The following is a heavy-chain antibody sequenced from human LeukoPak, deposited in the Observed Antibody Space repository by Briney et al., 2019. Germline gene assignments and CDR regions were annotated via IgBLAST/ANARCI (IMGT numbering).Heavy chain of an antibody. Sequence: PSETLSLACTVSDYSISSGYGYYWGWIRQPPGKGLEWIGNIYHSGITYYNHFNSSLKSRVTISVDTSKNQFSLKLSSVTAADTAVYYCARGGSRWNIWGQGTMVTVSS. CDR1: DYSISSGYGYY. CDR2: IYHSGIT. D-gene: IGHD2-15*01. V-gene: IGHV4-38-2*02. J-gene: IGHJ3*02. CDR3: ARGGSRWNI.